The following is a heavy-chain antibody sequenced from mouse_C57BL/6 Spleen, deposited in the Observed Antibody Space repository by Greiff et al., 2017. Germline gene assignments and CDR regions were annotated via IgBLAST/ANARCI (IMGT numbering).Heavy chain of an antibody. CDR3: ARGYDVEYYFDY. CDR2: ISSGSSTI. J-gene: IGHJ2*01. Sequence: EVQLVESGGGLVKPGGSLKLSCAASGFTFSDYGMHWVRQAPEKGLEWVAYISSGSSTIYYADTVKGRFTISRDNAKNTLFLQMTSLRSEDTAMYYCARGYDVEYYFDYWGQGTTLTVSS. CDR1: GFTFSDYG. D-gene: IGHD2-2*01. V-gene: IGHV5-17*01.